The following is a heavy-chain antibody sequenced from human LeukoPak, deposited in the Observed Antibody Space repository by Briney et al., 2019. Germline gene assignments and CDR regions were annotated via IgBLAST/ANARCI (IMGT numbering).Heavy chain of an antibody. V-gene: IGHV3-64D*06. CDR1: GLTFSSYA. CDR2: ISSNGGST. Sequence: GGSLRLSCSASGLTFSSYAMHWVRQAPGKGLEYVSAISSNGGSTYYADSVKGRFTISRDNSKNTLYLQMSSLRAEGTAVYYCVKDFSPGGGSGALDYWGQGTLVTVSS. J-gene: IGHJ4*02. CDR3: VKDFSPGGGSGALDY. D-gene: IGHD6-19*01.